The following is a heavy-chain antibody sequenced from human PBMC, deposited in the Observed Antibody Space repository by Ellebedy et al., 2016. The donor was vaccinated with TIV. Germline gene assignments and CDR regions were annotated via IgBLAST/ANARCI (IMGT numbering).Heavy chain of an antibody. CDR2: INPNDGGT. D-gene: IGHD3-22*01. V-gene: IGHV1-2*02. Sequence: AASVKVSCKASGYTFTSYGISWVRQAPGQGLEWMGWINPNDGGTNYAQKFQGRVTMTRDTSISTAYMELSRVNSDDTAFYYCARHGGYYDSSGPYAFDMWGQGTMVTVSS. CDR1: GYTFTSYG. CDR3: ARHGGYYDSSGPYAFDM. J-gene: IGHJ3*02.